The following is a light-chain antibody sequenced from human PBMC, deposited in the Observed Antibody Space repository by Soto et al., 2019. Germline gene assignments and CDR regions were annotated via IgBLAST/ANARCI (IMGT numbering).Light chain of an antibody. CDR3: QQSYNART. Sequence: DIQMTQSPSSLSASVGDRVTITCRARQSISNYLNWYQQKPGKAPKLLIYAASNLQGGVPSRFNGSGSGTDFALTISGLQPEDSATYYCQQSYNARTFGQGTKVEIK. J-gene: IGKJ1*01. CDR1: QSISNY. CDR2: AAS. V-gene: IGKV1-39*01.